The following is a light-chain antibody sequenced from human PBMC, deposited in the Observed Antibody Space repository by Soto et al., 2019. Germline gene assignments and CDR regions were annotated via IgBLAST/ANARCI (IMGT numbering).Light chain of an antibody. CDR1: SSDVGGYNY. CDR3: SSYTTSSTVV. J-gene: IGLJ3*02. CDR2: EVS. V-gene: IGLV2-14*01. Sequence: QPVLTQPASVSGSPGQSITISCTGTSSDVGGYNYVSWYQQHPGKAPKLMIYEVSNRPSGVSNRFSASKSGNTASLAISGLQAEDEADYYCSSYTTSSTVVFGGGTKLTVL.